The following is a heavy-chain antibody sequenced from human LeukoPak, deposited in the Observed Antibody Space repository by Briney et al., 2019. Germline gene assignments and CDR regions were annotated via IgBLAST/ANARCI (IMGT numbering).Heavy chain of an antibody. D-gene: IGHD2-8*02. V-gene: IGHV3-30*02. J-gene: IGHJ4*02. CDR2: IGYTGTKT. Sequence: GGSLRLSCAASGFNFSSFVMHWVRQAPGEGLEWVAYIGYTGTKTYYADSVKGRFTISRDNSKNTVHLQMNSLRAADTALYSCARDLTGKYYIAYWGQGTLVTVSS. CDR3: ARDLTGKYYIAY. CDR1: GFNFSSFV.